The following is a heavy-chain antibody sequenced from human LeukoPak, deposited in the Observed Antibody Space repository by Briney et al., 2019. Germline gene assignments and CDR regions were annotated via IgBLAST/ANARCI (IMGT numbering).Heavy chain of an antibody. D-gene: IGHD2-21*01. V-gene: IGHV3-30*04. CDR1: GFIVCSYV. CDR2: ISSDGRPI. CDR3: ARCGGTCSLPSTSAMDV. Sequence: GGSLRLSSAASGFIVCSYVVHWVPQAPGKGLWWGAVISSDGRPIFYADSVKGRFTISRDKSKNTLYLQMNSQRAEDTALYLCARCGGTCSLPSTSAMDVGGQGTTVPVS. J-gene: IGHJ6*02.